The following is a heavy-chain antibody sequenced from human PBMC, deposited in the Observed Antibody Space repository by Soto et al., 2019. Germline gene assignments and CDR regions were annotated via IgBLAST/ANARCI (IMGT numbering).Heavy chain of an antibody. CDR2: IWYDGSKK. J-gene: IGHJ3*02. Sequence: QVQLVESGGGVVQPGTSLRLSCEASGFTFSGFGMHWVRQAPGKGLEWVAVIWYDGSKKYYAECVKGRVTISRDNSKNALYLQMSSMRAEDTAVYSCARGRGGSYGGNSAHFDIWGQGTLVTVS. D-gene: IGHD4-17*01. CDR3: ARGRGGSYGGNSAHFDI. CDR1: GFTFSGFG. V-gene: IGHV3-33*01.